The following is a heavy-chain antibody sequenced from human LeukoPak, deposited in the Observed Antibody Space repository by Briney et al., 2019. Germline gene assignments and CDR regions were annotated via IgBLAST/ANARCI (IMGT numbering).Heavy chain of an antibody. J-gene: IGHJ4*02. CDR2: IYWDDDK. D-gene: IGHD5-12*01. CDR1: GFSLSTSGVG. V-gene: IGHV2-5*02. Sequence: KESGPTLVKPTQTLTLTCTFSGFSLSTSGVGVGWIRQPPGKALEWLALIYWDDDKRYSPSLKSRLTITKDTSKNQVVLTMTNMDPVDTATYYCAHRPDVDIVATIGDYFDYWGQGTLVTVSS. CDR3: AHRPDVDIVATIGDYFDY.